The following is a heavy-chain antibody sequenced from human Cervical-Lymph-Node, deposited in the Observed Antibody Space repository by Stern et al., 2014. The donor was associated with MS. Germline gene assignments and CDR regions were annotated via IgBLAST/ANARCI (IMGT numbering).Heavy chain of an antibody. J-gene: IGHJ4*02. Sequence: QLQLQESGPGLVKPSGTLSLTCAVSGGSISSSNWWSWVRQPPGKGLEWIGEIYHSGSTNYNPSLKRRVPISVDKSKNQFPLKLSSVTAADTAVYYCAYFGRMQQLRYWGQGTLVTVSS. CDR1: GGSISSSNW. V-gene: IGHV4-4*02. CDR3: AYFGRMQQLRY. D-gene: IGHD6-13*01. CDR2: IYHSGST.